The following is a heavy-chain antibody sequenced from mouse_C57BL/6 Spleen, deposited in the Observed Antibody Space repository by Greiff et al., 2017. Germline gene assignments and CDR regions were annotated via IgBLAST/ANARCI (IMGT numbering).Heavy chain of an antibody. CDR1: GYTFTDYN. Sequence: VQLQQSGPELVKPGASVKMSCKASGYTFTDYNMHWVKQSHGKSLEWIGYINPNNGGTSYNQKFKGKATLTVNKSSSTAYMELRSLTSEDSAVYYCECYGSNPYWYFDVWGTGTTVTVSS. V-gene: IGHV1-22*01. D-gene: IGHD1-1*01. J-gene: IGHJ1*03. CDR3: ECYGSNPYWYFDV. CDR2: INPNNGGT.